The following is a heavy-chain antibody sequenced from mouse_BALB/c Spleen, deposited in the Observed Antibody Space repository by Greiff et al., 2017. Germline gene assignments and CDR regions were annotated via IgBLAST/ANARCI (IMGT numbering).Heavy chain of an antibody. V-gene: IGHV5-6-2*01. CDR2: INSNGGST. CDR3: ARHGTYYGYPDY. Sequence: EVQGVESGGGLVKLGGSLKLSCAASGFTFSSYYMSWVRQTPEKRLELVAAINSNGGSTYYPDTVKGRFTISRDNAKNTLYLQMSSLKSEDTALYYCARHGTYYGYPDYWGQGTTLTVSS. D-gene: IGHD1-2*01. CDR1: GFTFSSYY. J-gene: IGHJ2*01.